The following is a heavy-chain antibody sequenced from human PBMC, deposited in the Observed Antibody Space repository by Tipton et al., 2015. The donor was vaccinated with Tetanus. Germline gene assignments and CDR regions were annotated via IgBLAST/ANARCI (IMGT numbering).Heavy chain of an antibody. Sequence: LRLSCSVSGGSISSGNYYWGWVRQSPGKGLEWIGTIQHSGSTYYKPSLKSRVTFSVDTSKHQFSLILSSVTAADTAVYYCARLTYTRYFDLWGQGTLVTVSS. V-gene: IGHV4-39*01. J-gene: IGHJ4*02. D-gene: IGHD4-11*01. CDR2: IQHSGST. CDR3: ARLTYTRYFDL. CDR1: GGSISSGNYY.